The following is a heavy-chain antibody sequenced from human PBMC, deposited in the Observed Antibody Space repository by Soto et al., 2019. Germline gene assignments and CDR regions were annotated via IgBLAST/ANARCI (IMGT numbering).Heavy chain of an antibody. D-gene: IGHD6-13*01. V-gene: IGHV3-7*05. CDR3: ARDVSPGSSSLYLDAFEI. J-gene: IGHJ3*02. CDR1: GFTLSAYW. Sequence: EVHLEESGGDLVQPGGSLRLSCAASGFTLSAYWMTWVRQAPGKGLEWVANINRDGSKKSYLDSVRGRFTISRDNVGNSLYLPMDSLRAADTALYYCARDVSPGSSSLYLDAFEIWGQGTVVTVSS. CDR2: INRDGSKK.